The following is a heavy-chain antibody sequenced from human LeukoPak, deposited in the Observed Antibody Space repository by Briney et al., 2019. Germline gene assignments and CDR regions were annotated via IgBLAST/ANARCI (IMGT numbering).Heavy chain of an antibody. CDR3: ARADGYGYGNWFDP. CDR1: GGSISSYY. D-gene: IGHD5-18*01. J-gene: IGHJ5*02. V-gene: IGHV4-59*01. Sequence: SETLSLTCTVSGGSISSYYWSWIRQPPGKGLEWIGYIYYSGSTNYNPSLKSRVTISVGTSKNQFSLKLSSVTAADTAVYYCARADGYGYGNWFDPWGQGTLVTVSS. CDR2: IYYSGST.